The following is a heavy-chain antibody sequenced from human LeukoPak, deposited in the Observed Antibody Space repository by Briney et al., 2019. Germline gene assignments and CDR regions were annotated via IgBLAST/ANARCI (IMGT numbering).Heavy chain of an antibody. CDR1: GFTVSSNY. CDR2: IYSGGST. D-gene: IGHD2-15*01. CDR3: ARYATQYCSGGSCYGGWFDP. Sequence: GGSLRLSCAASGFTVSSNYMRWVRQAPGKGLEWVSVIYSGGSTYYADSVKGRFTISRDNSKNTLYLQMNSLRAEDTAVYYCARYATQYCSGGSCYGGWFDPWGQGTLVTVSS. J-gene: IGHJ5*02. V-gene: IGHV3-53*01.